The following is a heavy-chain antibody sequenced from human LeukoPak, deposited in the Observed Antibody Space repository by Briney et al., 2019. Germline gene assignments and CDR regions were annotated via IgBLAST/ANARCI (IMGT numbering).Heavy chain of an antibody. D-gene: IGHD1-1*01. CDR1: GYSISSGYY. Sequence: SETLSLTCTVSGYSISSGYYWGWIRQPPGKGLEWIGSIYHSGSTYYSPSLKSRVTISVDTSKNQFSLKLSSVTAADTAVYYCARASRGLEPYNWFDPWGQGTLVTVSS. V-gene: IGHV4-38-2*02. CDR3: ARASRGLEPYNWFDP. CDR2: IYHSGST. J-gene: IGHJ5*02.